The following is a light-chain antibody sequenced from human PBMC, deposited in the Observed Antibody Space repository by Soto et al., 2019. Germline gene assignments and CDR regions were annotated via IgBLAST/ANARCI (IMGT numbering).Light chain of an antibody. CDR2: DAS. J-gene: IGKJ2*01. CDR1: QSISRW. Sequence: DIQMTQSPSTLSAFVGDRVTITCRASQSISRWLAWYQQKPGKAPKLPISDASNLESGVPSRFSGSGSGTEFTLTISSLQPDDFATYYCQQYESYSPYTFGQGTKVDIK. V-gene: IGKV1-5*01. CDR3: QQYESYSPYT.